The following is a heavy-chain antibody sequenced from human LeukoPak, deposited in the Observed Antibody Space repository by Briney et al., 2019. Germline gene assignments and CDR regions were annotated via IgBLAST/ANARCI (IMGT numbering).Heavy chain of an antibody. CDR2: INPSGGST. V-gene: IGHV1-46*01. D-gene: IGHD5-24*01. Sequence: ASVKVSCKASGYTFTSYYMHWVRQAPGQGLEWMGIINPSGGSTSYAQKLQGRVTMTTDTSTSTAYMELRSLRSDDTAVYYCARDLRKDGYKSLLYWGQGTLVTVSS. J-gene: IGHJ4*02. CDR3: ARDLRKDGYKSLLY. CDR1: GYTFTSYY.